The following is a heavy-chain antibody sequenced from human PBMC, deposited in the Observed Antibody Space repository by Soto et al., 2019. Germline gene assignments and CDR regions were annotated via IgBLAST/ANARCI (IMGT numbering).Heavy chain of an antibody. Sequence: PSENLSLTCAVYGGSFSGYFWSWIRQPPGKGLEWIGEINHSGSTNYNPSLKSRVTISVDTSKNQFSLKLSSVTAADTAVYYCASPGRDGYKGWFDPWGQGTLVTVS. V-gene: IGHV4-34*01. CDR2: INHSGST. D-gene: IGHD5-12*01. CDR3: ASPGRDGYKGWFDP. J-gene: IGHJ5*02. CDR1: GGSFSGYF.